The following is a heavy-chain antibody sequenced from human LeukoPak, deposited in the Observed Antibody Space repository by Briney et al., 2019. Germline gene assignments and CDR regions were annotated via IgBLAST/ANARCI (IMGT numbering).Heavy chain of an antibody. Sequence: ASVKVSCKAPGYTFNSYGITWVRQAPGQGLEWVGWISVYNGVTKFAQKVQDRVTMTTDTSTNIAYMELRNLRSDDTAVYYCARVWYPPDAFDFWGQGTMVTVSS. CDR3: ARVWYPPDAFDF. CDR1: GYTFNSYG. CDR2: ISVYNGVT. D-gene: IGHD6-13*01. V-gene: IGHV1-18*01. J-gene: IGHJ3*01.